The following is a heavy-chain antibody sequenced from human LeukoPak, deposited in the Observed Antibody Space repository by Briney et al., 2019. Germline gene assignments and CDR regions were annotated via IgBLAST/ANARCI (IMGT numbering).Heavy chain of an antibody. D-gene: IGHD6-13*01. Sequence: GMSLRLSCAASGFTFSSYGMHWVRQARGKGLEWVAVISYDGSNKYYADSVKGRFTISRDNSKNTLYLQMNSLRAEDTAVYYCAKDVAAAGNFDYWGQGTLVTVSS. J-gene: IGHJ4*02. CDR2: ISYDGSNK. V-gene: IGHV3-30*18. CDR1: GFTFSSYG. CDR3: AKDVAAAGNFDY.